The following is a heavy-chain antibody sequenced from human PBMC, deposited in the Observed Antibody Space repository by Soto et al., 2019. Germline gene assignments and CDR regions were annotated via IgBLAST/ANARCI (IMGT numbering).Heavy chain of an antibody. CDR2: IWYDGSTE. CDR1: GFTFGSYG. CDR3: ARIQDAGNLVGGFDQ. V-gene: IGHV3-33*01. J-gene: IGHJ4*02. D-gene: IGHD6-13*01. Sequence: VELVESGGGVVQPGRSLRLSCAASGFTFGSYGMHWVRQAPGKGLEWVAVIWYDGSTEYYAASVMGRFTISRDNSKNALYLQMNSLRAEDTAVYFCARIQDAGNLVGGFDQWGQGTLVTVSS.